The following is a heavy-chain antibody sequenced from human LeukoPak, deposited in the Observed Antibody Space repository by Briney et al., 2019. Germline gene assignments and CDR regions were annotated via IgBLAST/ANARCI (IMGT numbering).Heavy chain of an antibody. Sequence: PGGSLRLSCAASGFTLSSYAMNWVRQAPGKGLEWLSYISSSGTTIYYADSVKGPFTTSKDNAKKSLYLQMNSLRVEDTAVYYCARDLYYYGSGSYVPGLPDYWGQARLVTVSS. J-gene: IGHJ4*02. CDR3: ARDLYYYGSGSYVPGLPDY. CDR1: GFTLSSYA. CDR2: ISSSGTTI. D-gene: IGHD3-10*01. V-gene: IGHV3-48*03.